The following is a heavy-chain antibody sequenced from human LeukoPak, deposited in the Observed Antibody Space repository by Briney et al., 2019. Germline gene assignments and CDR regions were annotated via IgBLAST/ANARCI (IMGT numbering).Heavy chain of an antibody. CDR2: ISRNSGSI. V-gene: IGHV3-9*01. CDR1: GFTFDDYA. J-gene: IGHJ4*02. Sequence: GGSLRLSCAASGFTFDDYAMHWVRQAPGKGLEWVSGISRNSGSIGYADSVKGRFTISRDTAKNSLYLQMNSLRAEDTALYYCANTNYWGQGTLVTVSS. CDR3: ANTNY.